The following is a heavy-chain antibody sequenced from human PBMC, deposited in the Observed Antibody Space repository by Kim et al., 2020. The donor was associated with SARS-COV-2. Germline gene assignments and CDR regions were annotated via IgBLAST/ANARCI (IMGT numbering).Heavy chain of an antibody. J-gene: IGHJ3*02. Sequence: VGSLRLSCAASGFTFSDYYMSWIRQAPGKGLEWVSYISSSGSTIYYADSVKGRFTISRDNAKNSLYLQMNSLRAEDTAVYYCARDSFRLGVPQWLGDAIDIWGQGTMVTGSS. CDR1: GFTFSDYY. CDR3: ARDSFRLGVPQWLGDAIDI. V-gene: IGHV3-11*01. D-gene: IGHD3-22*01. CDR2: ISSSGSTI.